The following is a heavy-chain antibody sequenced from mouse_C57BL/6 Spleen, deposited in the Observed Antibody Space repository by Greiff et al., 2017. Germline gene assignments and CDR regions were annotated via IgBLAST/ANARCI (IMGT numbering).Heavy chain of an antibody. V-gene: IGHV7-3*01. Sequence: EVHLVESGGGLVQPGGSLSLSCAASGFTFTDYYMSWVRQPPGKALEWLGFIRNKANGYTTEYSASVKGRFTISRDNSQSILYLQMNALRAEDSATYYCARYRLRYYAMDYWGQGTSVTVSS. CDR3: ARYRLRYYAMDY. CDR2: IRNKANGYTT. CDR1: GFTFTDYY. J-gene: IGHJ4*01. D-gene: IGHD2-4*01.